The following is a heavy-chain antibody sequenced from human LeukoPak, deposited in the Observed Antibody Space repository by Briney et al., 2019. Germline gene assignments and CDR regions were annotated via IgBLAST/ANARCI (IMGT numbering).Heavy chain of an antibody. D-gene: IGHD3-16*01. CDR1: GSSISSGSYY. V-gene: IGHV4-61*02. J-gene: IGHJ5*02. CDR3: ARDFGETSLPNWFDP. Sequence: SETLSLTCTVSGSSISSGSYYWSWIRQPAGKGLEWIGRIYTSGSTNYNPSLKSRVTISVDTSKNQFSLKLSSVTAADTAVYYCARDFGETSLPNWFDPWGQGTLVIVTS. CDR2: IYTSGST.